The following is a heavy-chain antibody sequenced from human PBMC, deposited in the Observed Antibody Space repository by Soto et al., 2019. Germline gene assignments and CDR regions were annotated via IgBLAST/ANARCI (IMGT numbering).Heavy chain of an antibody. CDR3: ARELAAGNCDC. CDR2: ISAYNGNT. J-gene: IGHJ4*02. Sequence: QVQLVQSGAEVKKPGAPVKVSCSASGYTFTTYCISWVRQAPAQGLEWMGGISAYNGNTNYAHKLPGRVTMTTGTSTSTAYMELRRLRSDATAVYYCARELAAGNCDCWGQGTLVTVSS. V-gene: IGHV1-18*01. CDR1: GYTFTTYC. D-gene: IGHD6-13*01.